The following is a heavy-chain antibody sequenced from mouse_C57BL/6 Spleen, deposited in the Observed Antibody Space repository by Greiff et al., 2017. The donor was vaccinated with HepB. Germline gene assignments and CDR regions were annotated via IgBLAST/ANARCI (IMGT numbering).Heavy chain of an antibody. CDR2: INYDGSST. CDR3: ARGYYGSGNFDV. J-gene: IGHJ1*03. D-gene: IGHD1-1*01. CDR1: GFTFSDYY. Sequence: EVQLVESEGGLVQPGSSMKLSCTASGFTFSDYYMAWVRQVPEKGLEWVANINYDGSSTYYLDSLKSRFIISRDNAKNILYLQMSSLKSEDTATYYCARGYYGSGNFDVWGTGTTVTVSS. V-gene: IGHV5-16*01.